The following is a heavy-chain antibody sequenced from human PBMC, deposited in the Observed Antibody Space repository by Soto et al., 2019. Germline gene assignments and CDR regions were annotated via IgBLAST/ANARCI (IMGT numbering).Heavy chain of an antibody. D-gene: IGHD4-17*01. CDR1: GGSFSGYY. CDR2: INHSGST. J-gene: IGHJ1*01. CDR3: ARGGGLTVTEYFQH. Sequence: SETLSLTCAVYGGSFSGYYWSWIRQPPGKGLEWIGEINHSGSTNYNPSLKSRVTISVDTSKNQFSLKLSSVTAADTAVYYCARGGGLTVTEYFQHWGQGTLVTVSS. V-gene: IGHV4-34*01.